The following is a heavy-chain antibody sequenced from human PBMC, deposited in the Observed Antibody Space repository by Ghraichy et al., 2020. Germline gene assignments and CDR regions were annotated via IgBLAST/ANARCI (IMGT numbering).Heavy chain of an antibody. D-gene: IGHD5-18*01. Sequence: SETLSLTCAVYGGSFSGYYWSWIRQPPGKGLEWIGEINHSGSTNYNPSLKSRVTISVDTSKNQFSLKLSSVTAADTAVYYCARVVGYSYGLKLDPWGQGTLVTVSS. CDR2: INHSGST. J-gene: IGHJ5*02. CDR1: GGSFSGYY. V-gene: IGHV4-34*01. CDR3: ARVVGYSYGLKLDP.